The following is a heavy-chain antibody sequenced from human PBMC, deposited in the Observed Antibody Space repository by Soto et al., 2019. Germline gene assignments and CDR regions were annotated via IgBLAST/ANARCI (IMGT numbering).Heavy chain of an antibody. D-gene: IGHD7-27*01. J-gene: IGHJ4*02. CDR2: INHSGST. Sequence: QVQLQQWGAGLLKPSETLSLTCAVYGGSFRGYYWNWIRKPPGEGLEWCAEINHSGSTNYNPTLKSRVPIAVDTYTHQFSLKPRSVTAADTAVYYCARGWGMIFDYWGQRTLVTVSS. CDR3: ARGWGMIFDY. V-gene: IGHV4-34*01. CDR1: GGSFRGYY.